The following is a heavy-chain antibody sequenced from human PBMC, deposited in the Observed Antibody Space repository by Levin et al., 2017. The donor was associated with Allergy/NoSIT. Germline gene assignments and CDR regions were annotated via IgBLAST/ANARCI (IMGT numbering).Heavy chain of an antibody. CDR3: ARDRRQDAFDI. V-gene: IGHV3-30*04. CDR2: ISYDGSNK. Sequence: GESLKISCAASGFTFSSYAMHWVRQAPGKGLEWVAVISYDGSNKYYADSVKGRFTISRDNSKNTLYLQMNSLRAEDTAVYYCARDRRQDAFDIWGQGTMVTVSS. J-gene: IGHJ3*02. CDR1: GFTFSSYA.